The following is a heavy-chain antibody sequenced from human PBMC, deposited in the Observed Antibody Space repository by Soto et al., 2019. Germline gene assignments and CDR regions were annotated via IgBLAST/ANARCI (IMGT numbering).Heavy chain of an antibody. V-gene: IGHV3-48*01. D-gene: IGHD2-15*01. J-gene: IGHJ2*01. CDR1: GFTFSSYS. CDR2: ISSSSSTI. CDR3: ARGPLVVVAAIGDWYFDL. Sequence: EVQLVESGGGLVQPGGSLRLSCAASGFTFSSYSMNWVRQAPGKGLEWVSYISSSSSTIYYADSVKGRFTISRDNAKTSLYLQMNSLRAEDTAVYYCARGPLVVVAAIGDWYFDLWGRGTLVTVSS.